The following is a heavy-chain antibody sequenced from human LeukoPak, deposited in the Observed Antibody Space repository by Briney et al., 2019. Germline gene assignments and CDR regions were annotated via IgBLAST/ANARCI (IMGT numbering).Heavy chain of an antibody. CDR3: ARPRATAGYNWFDP. Sequence: GASVKVSCKASGYTFTGYYMHGVRQAPGQGLEWMGWINPNSGGTNYAQKFQGRATMTRATPISTAYMELSRLRSDDTAVYYCARPRATAGYNWFDPWGQGTLVTVSS. CDR2: INPNSGGT. V-gene: IGHV1-2*02. CDR1: GYTFTGYY. D-gene: IGHD5-12*01. J-gene: IGHJ5*02.